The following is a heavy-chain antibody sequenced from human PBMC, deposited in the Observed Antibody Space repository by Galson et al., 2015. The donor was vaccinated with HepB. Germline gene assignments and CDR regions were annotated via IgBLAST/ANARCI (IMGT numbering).Heavy chain of an antibody. D-gene: IGHD6-13*01. V-gene: IGHV7-4-1*02. CDR2: IHTNTANP. Sequence: SVKVSCKASGYTFIRHTMNWVRQAPGQGLEWIGWIHTNTANPTYAQGFTGRFLFSLDTSVSTAYLQISGLKAEDTAIYYCAISFGSSSLGSFDIWGQGTMVTVSS. CDR3: AISFGSSSLGSFDI. J-gene: IGHJ3*02. CDR1: GYTFIRHT.